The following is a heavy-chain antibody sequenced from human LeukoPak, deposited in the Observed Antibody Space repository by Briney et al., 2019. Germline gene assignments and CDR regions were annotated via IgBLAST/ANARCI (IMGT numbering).Heavy chain of an antibody. CDR1: GGSISSYY. CDR2: IYYSAST. V-gene: IGHV4-59*01. J-gene: IGHJ6*02. D-gene: IGHD2-2*01. CDR3: AGGPAEYYGMDV. Sequence: TSETLSLTCTVSGGSISSYYWSWIRQPPGKGLEWIGYIYYSASTNYNPSLKSRVTISVDTSKNQFSLKLSSVTAADTAVYYCAGGPAEYYGMDVWGQGTTVTVSS.